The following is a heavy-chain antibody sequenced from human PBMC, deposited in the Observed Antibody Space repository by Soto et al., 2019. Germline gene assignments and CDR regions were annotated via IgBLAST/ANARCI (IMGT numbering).Heavy chain of an antibody. CDR1: GFTLSAYW. CDR2: ISDDGSTA. V-gene: IGHV3-74*01. Sequence: GGSLRLSCAVSGFTLSAYWMHWVRQVPGKGLTWVSRISDDGSTATYADSVKGRFVISRDNAKNSLYLEMNTLRADDSGLYYCARGPRVSSTGTGAHWGRGTLVPVSS. J-gene: IGHJ4*02. CDR3: ARGPRVSSTGTGAH. D-gene: IGHD1-1*01.